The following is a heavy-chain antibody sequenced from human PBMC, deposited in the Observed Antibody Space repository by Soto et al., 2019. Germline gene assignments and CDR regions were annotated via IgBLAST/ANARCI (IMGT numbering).Heavy chain of an antibody. CDR1: GGSFSGYY. D-gene: IGHD2-2*02. V-gene: IGHV4-34*01. Sequence: SETLSLTCAVYGGSFSGYYWSWIRQPPGKGLEWIGEINHSGSTNYNPSLKSRVTISVDTSKNQFSLKLSSVTAADTAVYYCARARPAAIPHPGYYYGMDVWGQGTTVTVSS. CDR2: INHSGST. J-gene: IGHJ6*02. CDR3: ARARPAAIPHPGYYYGMDV.